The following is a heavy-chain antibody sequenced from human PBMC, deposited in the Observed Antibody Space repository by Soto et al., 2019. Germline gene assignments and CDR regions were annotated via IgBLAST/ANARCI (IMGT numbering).Heavy chain of an antibody. CDR3: ARWVGASNWFDP. CDR2: INTNTGDT. Sequence: ASVKVSCKTSGYTFTGYHIQWVRQAPGQGLEWMGWINTNTGDTSYAQKFQGWVTMTRDTSINTAYVQLSRLTSDDTAVYYCARWVGASNWFDPWGQGTLVTVSS. D-gene: IGHD1-26*01. J-gene: IGHJ5*02. CDR1: GYTFTGYH. V-gene: IGHV1-2*04.